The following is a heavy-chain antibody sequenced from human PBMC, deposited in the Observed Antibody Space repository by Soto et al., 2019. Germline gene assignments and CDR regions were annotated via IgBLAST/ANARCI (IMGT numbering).Heavy chain of an antibody. CDR2: ISSSSSTI. V-gene: IGHV3-48*02. CDR1: GFIFSSYN. D-gene: IGHD6-19*01. J-gene: IGHJ4*02. Sequence: PGGSLRLSCAASGFIFSSYNMHWVRQAPGKGLEWVSSISSSSSTIYYADSVKGRFTISRDNAKNSLYLQMNSLGDADTAMYYCARPIGVSGKTCAYWGQGTLVTVSS. CDR3: ARPIGVSGKTCAY.